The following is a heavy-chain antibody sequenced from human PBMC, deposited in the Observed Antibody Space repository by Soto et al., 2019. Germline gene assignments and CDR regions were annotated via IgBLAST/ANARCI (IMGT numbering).Heavy chain of an antibody. Sequence: PSEPLSLTCAVSGGSISSSNWWSWVRQPPGKGLEWIGEIYHSGSTNYNPSLKSRVTISVDKSKNQFSLKLSSVTAADTAVYYCARANYEIAVAGSGSYYYGMDVSGQGTTVTVSS. CDR2: IYHSGST. CDR3: ARANYEIAVAGSGSYYYGMDV. D-gene: IGHD6-19*01. CDR1: GGSISSSNW. J-gene: IGHJ6*02. V-gene: IGHV4-4*02.